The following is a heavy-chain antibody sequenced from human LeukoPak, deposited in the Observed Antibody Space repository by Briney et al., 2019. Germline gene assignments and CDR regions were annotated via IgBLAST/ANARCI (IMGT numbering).Heavy chain of an antibody. Sequence: GGSLRLSCAASGFTFSSYGMHWVRQAPGKGLEWVAVISYDGSNKYYADSVKGRFTISRDNAKNSLYLQMNSLRAEDTALYYCAKISRGYSYNAYNDMDVWGHGTTVIVSS. J-gene: IGHJ6*03. CDR3: AKISRGYSYNAYNDMDV. D-gene: IGHD5-18*01. CDR1: GFTFSSYG. CDR2: ISYDGSNK. V-gene: IGHV3-30*18.